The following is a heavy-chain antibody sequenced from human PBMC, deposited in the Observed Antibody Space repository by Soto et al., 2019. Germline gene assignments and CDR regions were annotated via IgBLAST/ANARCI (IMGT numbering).Heavy chain of an antibody. CDR2: IKSKTDGGTT. D-gene: IGHD3-22*01. Sequence: GGSLRLSCAASGFTFSNAWMSWVRQAPGKGLEWVGRIKSKTDGGTTDYAAPVKGRFTISRDDSKNTLYLQMNSLKTEDTAVYYCTTAYYYDSSGYYFDYWGQGTLVTVSS. CDR1: GFTFSNAW. CDR3: TTAYYYDSSGYYFDY. V-gene: IGHV3-15*01. J-gene: IGHJ4*02.